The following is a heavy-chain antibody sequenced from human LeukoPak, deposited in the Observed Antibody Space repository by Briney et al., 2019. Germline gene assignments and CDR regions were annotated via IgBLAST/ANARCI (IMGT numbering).Heavy chain of an antibody. CDR2: IYYSGST. V-gene: IGHV4-59*02. CDR3: ARDNWNYGSSMDV. D-gene: IGHD1-7*01. J-gene: IGHJ6*02. CDR1: GGSVTSYY. Sequence: SETLSLTCTVSGGSVTSYYWSWIRQPPGKGLERIGYIYYSGSTNYNPSLKSRVTISVDTSTNQFSLKLSSVTAADTAVYYCARDNWNYGSSMDVWGQGTTVTVSS.